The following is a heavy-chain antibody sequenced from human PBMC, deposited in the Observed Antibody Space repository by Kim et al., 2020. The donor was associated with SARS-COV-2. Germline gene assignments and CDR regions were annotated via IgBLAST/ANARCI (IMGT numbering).Heavy chain of an antibody. CDR3: ARHRGGGNWFDP. D-gene: IGHD3-10*01. J-gene: IGHJ5*02. Sequence: SETLSLTCTVSGDSINNDRYYWGWIRQPPGKGLEWIGSIYYSGRTFYNPSLKSRVTISVDTSKSHFSLRLPSLTAADTAVYYCARHRGGGNWFDPWGQGTLVTVSS. CDR2: IYYSGRT. CDR1: GDSINNDRYY. V-gene: IGHV4-39*01.